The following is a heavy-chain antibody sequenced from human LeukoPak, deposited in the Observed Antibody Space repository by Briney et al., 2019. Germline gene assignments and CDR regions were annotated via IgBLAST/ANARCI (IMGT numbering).Heavy chain of an antibody. D-gene: IGHD6-13*01. CDR2: IYYSGST. CDR1: GGSISSGGYY. J-gene: IGHJ6*02. V-gene: IGHV4-31*03. CDR3: ARNLAAAGYYYYYGMDV. Sequence: SQTLSLTCTVSGGSISSGGYYWSWIRQHPGKGLEWIGYIYYSGSTNYNPSLKSRVTISVDTSKNQFSLKLSSVTAADTAVYYCARNLAAAGYYYYYGMDVWGQGTTVTVSS.